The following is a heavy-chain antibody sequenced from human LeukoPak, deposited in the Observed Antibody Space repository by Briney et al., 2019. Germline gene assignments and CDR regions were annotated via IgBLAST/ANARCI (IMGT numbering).Heavy chain of an antibody. CDR1: GGTFSSYA. Sequence: GASVKVSCKASGGTFSSYAISWVRQAPGQGLEWMGRIIPILGIANYAQKFQGRVTITADKSTSTAYMELSSLRSVDTAVYYCARLHHYYDSSGYYYGMDVWGQGTTVTVSS. D-gene: IGHD3-22*01. CDR3: ARLHHYYDSSGYYYGMDV. V-gene: IGHV1-69*04. CDR2: IIPILGIA. J-gene: IGHJ6*02.